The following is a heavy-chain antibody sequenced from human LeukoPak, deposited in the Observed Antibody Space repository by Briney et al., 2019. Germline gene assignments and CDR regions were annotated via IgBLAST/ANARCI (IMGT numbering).Heavy chain of an antibody. V-gene: IGHV4-61*02. J-gene: IGHJ4*02. CDR3: ARGGSFSLLSAPLSEIYFDY. D-gene: IGHD3-16*01. CDR1: GGSISSGSYY. Sequence: PSETVSLTCTVSGGSISSGSYYWGWIRQPAGKGLEWIGRIYTSGSTNYNPSLKSRVTISVDTSKNQFSLKLSSVTAADTAVYYCARGGSFSLLSAPLSEIYFDYWGQGTLVTVSS. CDR2: IYTSGST.